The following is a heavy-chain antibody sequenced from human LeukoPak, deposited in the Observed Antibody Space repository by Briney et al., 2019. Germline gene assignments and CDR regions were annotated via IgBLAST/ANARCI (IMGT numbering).Heavy chain of an antibody. CDR3: ARGPTNGQAFDY. D-gene: IGHD2-8*01. CDR1: GFTFSSSW. V-gene: IGHV3-7*01. Sequence: GGSLRLSCVASGFTFSSSWMTWVRQAPGKGLEWVASIREDGSEKTSVDSVKGRFTISRDNAKNSLYLQMDSLRAEDTAVYYCARGPTNGQAFDYWGQGTLVSVSS. CDR2: IREDGSEK. J-gene: IGHJ4*02.